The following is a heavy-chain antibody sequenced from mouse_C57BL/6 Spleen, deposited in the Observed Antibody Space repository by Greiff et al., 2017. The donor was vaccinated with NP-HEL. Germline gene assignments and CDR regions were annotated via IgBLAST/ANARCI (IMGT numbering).Heavy chain of an antibody. Sequence: QVQLKESGAELVRPGTSVKVSCKASGYAFTNYLIEWVKQRPGQGLEWIGVINPGSGGTNYNEKFKGKATLTADKSSSTAYMQLSSLTSEDSAVYFCARGRSGYGYFDYWGQGTTLTVSS. CDR2: INPGSGGT. CDR3: ARGRSGYGYFDY. V-gene: IGHV1-54*01. CDR1: GYAFTNYL. J-gene: IGHJ2*01. D-gene: IGHD3-2*02.